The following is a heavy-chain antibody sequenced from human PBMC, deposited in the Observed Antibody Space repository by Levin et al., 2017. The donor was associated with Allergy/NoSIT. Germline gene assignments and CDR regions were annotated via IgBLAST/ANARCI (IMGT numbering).Heavy chain of an antibody. CDR1: GFTFSSYA. Sequence: ASVKVSCAASGFTFSSYAMSWVRQAPGKGLEWVSAISGSGGSTYYADSVKGRFTISRDNSKNTLYLQMNSLRAEDTAVYYCAKYGFLEWLPNYYYYGMDVWGQGTTVTVSS. CDR2: ISGSGGST. J-gene: IGHJ6*02. D-gene: IGHD3-3*01. CDR3: AKYGFLEWLPNYYYYGMDV. V-gene: IGHV3-23*01.